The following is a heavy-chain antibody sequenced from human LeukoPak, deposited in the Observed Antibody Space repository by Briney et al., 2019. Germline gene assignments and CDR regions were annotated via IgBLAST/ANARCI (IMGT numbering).Heavy chain of an antibody. J-gene: IGHJ4*02. V-gene: IGHV3-7*01. Sequence: GGSLRLSCAASGFTFSSYWMSWVRQAPGKGLEWVANIKQDGSEKYYVDSVKGRFTISRDNAKNSLYLQMNSLRVEDTAVYYCASRIVGTPDYFDYWGQGTLVTVSS. CDR2: IKQDGSEK. CDR1: GFTFSSYW. CDR3: ASRIVGTPDYFDY. D-gene: IGHD1-26*01.